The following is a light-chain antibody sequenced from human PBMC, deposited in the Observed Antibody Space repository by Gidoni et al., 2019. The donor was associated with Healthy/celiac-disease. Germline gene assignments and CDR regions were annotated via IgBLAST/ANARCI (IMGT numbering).Light chain of an antibody. CDR1: QSITNNY. Sequence: ELVLTQSPGTLSLSPGERATLSCRASQSITNNYLAWYQQKPGQAPRLLIYGASSRAAGIPDRFSGSGSGTDFTLTVARLEPEDFAVYYCQQYDSSPWTFGQGTKVEIK. CDR2: GAS. J-gene: IGKJ1*01. CDR3: QQYDSSPWT. V-gene: IGKV3-20*01.